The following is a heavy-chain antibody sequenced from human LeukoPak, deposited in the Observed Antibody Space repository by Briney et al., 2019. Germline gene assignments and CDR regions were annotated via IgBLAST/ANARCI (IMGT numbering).Heavy chain of an antibody. J-gene: IGHJ4*02. D-gene: IGHD3-16*01. CDR3: ARLYSYAYDY. Sequence: GGSLRLSCAASEFTFSSYWMSWLRQAPGKGLEWVANIKQDGSEKYYVDSVKGRFTISRDNAKNTVYLQMNSLRAEDTAMYYCARLYSYAYDYWGQGTLVTVSS. V-gene: IGHV3-7*01. CDR1: EFTFSSYW. CDR2: IKQDGSEK.